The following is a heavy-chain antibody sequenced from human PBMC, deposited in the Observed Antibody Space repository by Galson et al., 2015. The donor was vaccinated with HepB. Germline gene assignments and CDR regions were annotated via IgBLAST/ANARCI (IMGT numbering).Heavy chain of an antibody. CDR2: ISRGSGHDI. CDR1: GFTFSGYT. CDR3: ASESPDL. Sequence: SLRLSCAGSGFTFSGYTMNWVRQAPGKGLQWVASISRGSGHDIFYRESVRGRFTISRDNAKNSLYLQMNSLRVEDTGVYYCASESPDLWGQGTTVTVSS. J-gene: IGHJ6*02. V-gene: IGHV3-21*01.